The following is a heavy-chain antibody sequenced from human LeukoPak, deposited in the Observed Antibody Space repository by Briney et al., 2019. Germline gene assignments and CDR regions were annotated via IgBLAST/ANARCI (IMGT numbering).Heavy chain of an antibody. J-gene: IGHJ4*02. CDR2: IYYSGRT. Sequence: SETLSLTCTVSGGSISSSSYYWGWIRQPPGKGLEGIGSIYYSGRTYYNPSLKSRVPISVDTSKNQFSLKLSSVTDADTAVHYCARGLRLYSGYDFLRYWGQGTLVTVSS. CDR3: ARGLRLYSGYDFLRY. CDR1: GGSISSSSYY. V-gene: IGHV4-39*01. D-gene: IGHD5-12*01.